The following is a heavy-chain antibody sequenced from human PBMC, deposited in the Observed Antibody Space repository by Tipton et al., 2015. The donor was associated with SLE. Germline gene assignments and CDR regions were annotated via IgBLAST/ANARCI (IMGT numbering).Heavy chain of an antibody. D-gene: IGHD3-3*01. CDR1: GYTFTSYG. CDR3: ARVRDDFWSGPFDY. J-gene: IGHJ4*02. V-gene: IGHV1-18*01. Sequence: QLVQSGSELKKPGASMKVSCKASGYTFTSYGISWVRQAPGQGLEWMGWISAYNGNTNYAQKLQGRVTMTTDTSTSTAYMELRSLRSDDTAVYYCARVRDDFWSGPFDYWGQGTLVTVSS. CDR2: ISAYNGNT.